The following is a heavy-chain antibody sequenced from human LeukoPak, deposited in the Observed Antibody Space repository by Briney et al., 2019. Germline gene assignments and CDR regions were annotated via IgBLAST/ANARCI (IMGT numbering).Heavy chain of an antibody. D-gene: IGHD2-2*01. J-gene: IGHJ4*02. CDR1: GGSISSYY. V-gene: IGHV4-4*07. CDR3: ARVVGYCSSTSCYGYFDY. CDR2: IYTSGST. Sequence: SETLSLTCTVSGGSISSYYWSWIRQPAGKGLEWIGRIYTSGSTNYNPSLKSRVTMSVDTSKNQFSLKLSSVTAADTAVYYCARVVGYCSSTSCYGYFDYWGQGTQVTVSS.